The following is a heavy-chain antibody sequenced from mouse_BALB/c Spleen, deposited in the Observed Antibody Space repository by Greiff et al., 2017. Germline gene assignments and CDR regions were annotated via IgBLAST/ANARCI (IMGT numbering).Heavy chain of an antibody. CDR3: ARPIYYGYDGGFAY. D-gene: IGHD2-2*01. CDR2: INSNGGST. V-gene: IGHV5-6-2*01. J-gene: IGHJ3*01. CDR1: GFTFSSYY. Sequence: EVQLVESGGGLVKPGGSLKLSCAASGFTFSSYYMSWVRQTPEKRLELVAAINSNGGSTYYPDTVKGRFTISRDNAKNTLYLQMSSLKSEDTALYYCARPIYYGYDGGFAYWGQGTLVTVSA.